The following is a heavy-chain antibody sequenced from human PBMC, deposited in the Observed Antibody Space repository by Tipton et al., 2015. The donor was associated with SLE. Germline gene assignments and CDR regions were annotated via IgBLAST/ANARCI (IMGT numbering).Heavy chain of an antibody. J-gene: IGHJ2*01. D-gene: IGHD5-18*01. V-gene: IGHV4-59*01. CDR3: ARDPALQRWGYFDL. Sequence: PGLVKPSEPLSLTCTVSGGSISTYYWSWIRQPPGKGLEWIGYVDNTGSTNYNPSLKSRATISVDTSKNQFSLRLNSVTAADTAVYYCARDPALQRWGYFDLWGRGTLVTVSS. CDR1: GGSISTYY. CDR2: VDNTGST.